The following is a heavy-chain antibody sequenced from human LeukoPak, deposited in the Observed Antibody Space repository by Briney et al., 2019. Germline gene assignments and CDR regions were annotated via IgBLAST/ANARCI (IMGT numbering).Heavy chain of an antibody. CDR1: GFTFGDYA. V-gene: IGHV3-49*04. J-gene: IGHJ3*02. D-gene: IGHD2-15*01. CDR3: TRVGYCSGGSCYSFAFDI. CDR2: IRSKAYGGTT. Sequence: AGGSLRLSCTASGFTFGDYAMSWVRQAPGKGLEWVGFIRSKAYGGTTEYAASVKDRFTISRDDSKSIAYLQMNSLKTEDTAVYYCTRVGYCSGGSCYSFAFDIWGQGTMVTVSS.